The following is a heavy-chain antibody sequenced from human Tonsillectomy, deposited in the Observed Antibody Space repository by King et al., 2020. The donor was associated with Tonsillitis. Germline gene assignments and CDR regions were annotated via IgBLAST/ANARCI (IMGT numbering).Heavy chain of an antibody. CDR1: GFTFSSYG. Sequence: VQLVESGGGVVQPGRSLRLSCAASGFTFSSYGMHWVRQAPGKGLEWVAVIWYDGSNKYYADSVKGRFTISRDNSKNTLYLQINSLRAEDTAVYYCARFIAAAGIDYWGQGTLVTVSS. CDR2: IWYDGSNK. J-gene: IGHJ4*02. V-gene: IGHV3-33*01. CDR3: ARFIAAAGIDY. D-gene: IGHD6-13*01.